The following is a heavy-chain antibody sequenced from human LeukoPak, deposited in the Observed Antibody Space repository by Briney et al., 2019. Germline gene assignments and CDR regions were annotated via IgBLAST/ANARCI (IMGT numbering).Heavy chain of an antibody. D-gene: IGHD3-10*01. Sequence: GGSLRLSCAASGFTFSSYAMHWVRQAPGKGLEWVAVISYDGSNKYYADSVKGRFTISRDNSKNTLYLQMNSLRAEDTAVYYCARDLVRGVMIANWFDPWGQGTLVTVSS. CDR3: ARDLVRGVMIANWFDP. CDR1: GFTFSSYA. V-gene: IGHV3-30-3*01. CDR2: ISYDGSNK. J-gene: IGHJ5*02.